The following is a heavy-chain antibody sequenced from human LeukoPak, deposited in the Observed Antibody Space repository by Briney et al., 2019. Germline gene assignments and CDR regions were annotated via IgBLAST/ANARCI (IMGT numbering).Heavy chain of an antibody. Sequence: SETLSLTCTVSGGSISSYYWSWIRQPPGKGLEWIGYIYYSGSTTYNPSLKSRVTISEDSSKNQFSLKLSSVTAADTAVYYCARVARGYYYDSSGYYPRLYYFDYWGQGTLVTVSS. CDR3: ARVARGYYYDSSGYYPRLYYFDY. D-gene: IGHD3-22*01. CDR2: IYYSGST. J-gene: IGHJ4*02. CDR1: GGSISSYY. V-gene: IGHV4-59*01.